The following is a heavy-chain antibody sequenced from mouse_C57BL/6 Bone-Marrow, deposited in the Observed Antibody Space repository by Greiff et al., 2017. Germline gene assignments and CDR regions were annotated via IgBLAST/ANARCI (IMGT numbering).Heavy chain of an antibody. CDR1: GYAFSSYW. CDR2: IYPGAGDT. V-gene: IGHV1-80*01. CDR3: ARRSNLYYYAMDY. Sequence: QVQLKESGAELVKPGASVKISCKASGYAFSSYWMNWVKQRPGKGLEWIGQIYPGAGDTTYNGKFKGKATLTADKSSSTAYKQLISLTSEDSAVYYCARRSNLYYYAMDYWGQGTSVTVSS. J-gene: IGHJ4*01. D-gene: IGHD2-5*01.